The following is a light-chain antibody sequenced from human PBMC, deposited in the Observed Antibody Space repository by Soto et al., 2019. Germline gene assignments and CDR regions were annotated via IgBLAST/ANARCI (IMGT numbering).Light chain of an antibody. J-gene: IGKJ5*01. V-gene: IGKV1-39*01. CDR1: QSISSY. CDR3: QQSYSTPIT. Sequence: DIHMTQSPSSHSASVGDIVTITCRASQSISSYLNWYQQKPGKAPKILIYAESSLQSGVPSRLSGSGSGTDLNLTISSLQPEDFATYYCQQSYSTPITCGQGTRLEI. CDR2: AES.